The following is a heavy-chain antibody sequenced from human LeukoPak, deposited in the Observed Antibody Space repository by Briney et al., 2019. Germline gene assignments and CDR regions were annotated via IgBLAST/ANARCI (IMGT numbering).Heavy chain of an antibody. CDR2: IIPIFGTA. V-gene: IGHV1-69*13. CDR1: GGSFSSYT. CDR3: ARVNCGGDCYSDRGAFDI. D-gene: IGHD2-21*02. Sequence: ASVKVSRKASGGSFSSYTISWVRQAPGQGLEWMGGIIPIFGTANYAQKFQGRVTITADDSTSTAYMELSSLRSEDTAVYYCARVNCGGDCYSDRGAFDIWGQGTMVTVSS. J-gene: IGHJ3*02.